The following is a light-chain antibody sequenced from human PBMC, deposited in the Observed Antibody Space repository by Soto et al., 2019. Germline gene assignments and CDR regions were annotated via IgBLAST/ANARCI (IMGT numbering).Light chain of an antibody. CDR3: QQSYTIPIT. V-gene: IGKV1-5*03. Sequence: DIPMTQSPSTLFASIGDRVTLTCRASQSSSTWLAWSKKKPGKAPKLRIDKASGLESGGPSRVTGSGSGTDFTLPISSLQPEDFATYFCQQSYTIPITFGQGTRLEIK. J-gene: IGKJ5*01. CDR2: KAS. CDR1: QSSSTW.